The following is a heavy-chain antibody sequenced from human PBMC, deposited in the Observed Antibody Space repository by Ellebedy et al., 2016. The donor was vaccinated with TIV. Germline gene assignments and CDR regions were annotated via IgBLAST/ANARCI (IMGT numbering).Heavy chain of an antibody. J-gene: IGHJ4*02. CDR3: ARDQYCSSTSCFDMAD. CDR1: GYTFTSYG. CDR2: ISAYNGNT. V-gene: IGHV1-18*04. D-gene: IGHD2-2*01. Sequence: AASVKVSCKASGYTFTSYGISWVRQAPGQGLEWMGWISAYNGNTNYAQKLQGRVTMTTDTSTSTAYMELSSLRSEDTAVYYCARDQYCSSTSCFDMADWGQGTLVTVSS.